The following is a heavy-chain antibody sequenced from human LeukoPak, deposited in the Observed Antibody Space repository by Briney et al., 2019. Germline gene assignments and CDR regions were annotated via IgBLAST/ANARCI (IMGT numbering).Heavy chain of an antibody. Sequence: SETLSLTCAVYGGSFSGYYWSWIRQPPGKGLEWIGEINHSGSTNYNPSLKSRVTISVDTSKNQFSLKLSSVTAADTAVYYCARGKLKRYSSGWYEGNYFDYWGQGTLVTVSS. D-gene: IGHD6-19*01. CDR3: ARGKLKRYSSGWYEGNYFDY. CDR2: INHSGST. V-gene: IGHV4-34*01. CDR1: GGSFSGYY. J-gene: IGHJ4*02.